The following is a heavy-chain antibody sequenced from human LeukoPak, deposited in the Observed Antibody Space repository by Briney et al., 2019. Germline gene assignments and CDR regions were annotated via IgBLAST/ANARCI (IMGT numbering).Heavy chain of an antibody. CDR2: INGRGGDT. V-gene: IGHV3-23*01. CDR1: GFTFSSYA. CDR3: AKLPIQLWSDFDY. Sequence: GGSLRLSCAASGFTFSSYAMSWVRQAPGKGLEWVSAINGRGGDTYYADSVKGRFTISRDNSKNTLYLQMNRLRAEDTAVYYCAKLPIQLWSDFDYWGQGTLVTVSS. D-gene: IGHD5-18*01. J-gene: IGHJ4*02.